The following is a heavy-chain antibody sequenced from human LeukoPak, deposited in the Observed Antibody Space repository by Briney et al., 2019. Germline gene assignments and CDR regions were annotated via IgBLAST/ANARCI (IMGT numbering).Heavy chain of an antibody. V-gene: IGHV3-23*01. CDR2: IIGSGGST. CDR1: GFTFSSYA. CDR3: AKDFPYGSGSYTAVY. Sequence: GGSLRLSCAASGFTFSSYAMSWVRQAPGKGLEWVSSIIGSGGSTYYADSVKGRFTISRDNSKNTLYLQMNSLRAEDTAVYYCAKDFPYGSGSYTAVYWGQGTLVTVSS. D-gene: IGHD3-10*01. J-gene: IGHJ4*02.